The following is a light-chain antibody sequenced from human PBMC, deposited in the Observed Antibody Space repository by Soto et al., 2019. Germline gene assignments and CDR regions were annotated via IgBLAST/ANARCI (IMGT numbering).Light chain of an antibody. Sequence: EIVMTQSPATLSVSPGERVTLSCRASQSVSSNLAWYQQKPGQAPRLLIYGASTRATGIPARFSGSGSGTEFTLTIRSLQSEDVAVYYCQQYNNWPPVTFGQGTKVEIK. CDR1: QSVSSN. CDR3: QQYNNWPPVT. CDR2: GAS. J-gene: IGKJ1*01. V-gene: IGKV3-15*01.